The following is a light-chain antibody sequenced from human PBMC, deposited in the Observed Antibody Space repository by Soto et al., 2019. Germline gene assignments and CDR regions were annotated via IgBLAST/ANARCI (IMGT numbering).Light chain of an antibody. CDR3: QQYNSWHTIT. J-gene: IGKJ5*01. V-gene: IGKV3-15*01. Sequence: EILMTQSPATLSVSPGERPTLCCRPTQTVNTEVVWYQHKPGQAPRLXXYGASTRATGIPARFSGIESGTEFTLSIRRLQSEDFAVYDGQQYNSWHTITFGPGTRLENK. CDR1: QTVNTE. CDR2: GAS.